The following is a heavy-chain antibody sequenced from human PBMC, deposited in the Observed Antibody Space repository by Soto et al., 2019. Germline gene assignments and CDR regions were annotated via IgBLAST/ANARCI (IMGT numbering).Heavy chain of an antibody. J-gene: IGHJ4*02. CDR2: ISKSGGTT. CDR3: VREGHYYFDY. CDR1: GFTLSAYE. Sequence: GGSLRLSCAASGFTLSAYEMHWVRQAPGQGLEWVSYISKSGGTTYYADSVKGRFTISRDDATNSVYLQMSSLRPEDMAVYKCVREGHYYFDYWGQGALVTVSS. V-gene: IGHV3-48*03.